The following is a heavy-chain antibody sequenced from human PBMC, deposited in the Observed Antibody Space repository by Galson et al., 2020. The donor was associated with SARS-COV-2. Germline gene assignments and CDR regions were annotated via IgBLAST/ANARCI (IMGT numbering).Heavy chain of an antibody. D-gene: IGHD1-26*01. Sequence: GESLKISCAASGFTFSDYYMSWIRQAPGKGLEWVSYISSSGSTIYYADSVKGRFTISRDNAKNSLYVQMNSLRAEDTAVYYCARFQSGSYDVDYYYYVDVWGKGTTVTISS. CDR3: ARFQSGSYDVDYYYYVDV. CDR2: ISSSGSTI. V-gene: IGHV3-11*04. CDR1: GFTFSDYY. J-gene: IGHJ6*03.